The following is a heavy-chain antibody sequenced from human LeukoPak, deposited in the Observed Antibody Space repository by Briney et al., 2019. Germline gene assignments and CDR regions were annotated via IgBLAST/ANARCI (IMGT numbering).Heavy chain of an antibody. CDR1: GFSFSSHW. J-gene: IGHJ4*02. CDR3: ASFGISWRSSY. V-gene: IGHV3-74*01. D-gene: IGHD2-21*01. Sequence: GGSLSLSCAASGFSFSSHWVHWVRQAPGKGLVWVSRISDDGSYTSNVDSVKGRFTISRDNVNNMLYLHMNSLRAEDTAVYYCASFGISWRSSYWGQGTLVTVSS. CDR2: ISDDGSYT.